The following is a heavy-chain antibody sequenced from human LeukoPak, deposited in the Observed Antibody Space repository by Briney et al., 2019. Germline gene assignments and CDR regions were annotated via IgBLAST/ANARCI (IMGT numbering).Heavy chain of an antibody. CDR1: GFTSNDHA. V-gene: IGHV3-9*02. J-gene: IGHJ6*03. D-gene: IGHD1-26*01. CDR3: ARPLGIRSGSYWYYMDV. Sequence: GGSLRLSCAASGFTSNDHAMHWVRQVPGKGLEWVSGIFWNGGGAGYADSVKGRFTISRDNAKNSLYLQMNSLRAEDTAVYYCARPLGIRSGSYWYYMDVWGKGTTVTVSS. CDR2: IFWNGGGA.